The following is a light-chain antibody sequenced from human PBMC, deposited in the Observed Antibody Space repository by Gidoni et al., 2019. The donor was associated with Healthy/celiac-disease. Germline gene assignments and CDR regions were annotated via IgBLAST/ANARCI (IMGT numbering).Light chain of an antibody. J-gene: IGLJ3*02. V-gene: IGLV1-44*01. CDR1: SSNIGSNT. CDR3: AAWDDSLNGRV. CDR2: SNN. Sequence: QSVLTQPPSASGTPGQRVTISCSGSSSNIGSNTVNWYQQLPGTAPKLLIYSNNQRPSGVPDRFSGPKSGTSASLAISGLQSEDEADYYCAAWDDSLNGRVFGGGTKLTVL.